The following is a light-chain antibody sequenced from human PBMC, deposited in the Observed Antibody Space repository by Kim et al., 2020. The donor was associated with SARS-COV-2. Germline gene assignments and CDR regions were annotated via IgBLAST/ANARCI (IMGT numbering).Light chain of an antibody. CDR1: QSIASY. CDR2: GAS. Sequence: DIQMTQSPSSLSASVGDTVTITCRASQSIASYLNWYQQKPGKAPNLLIYGASALQSGVPSRFSGSRSGTDFTLTISSLQPEDFATYYCQQTYSALTFGPGTKVDIK. V-gene: IGKV1-39*01. CDR3: QQTYSALT. J-gene: IGKJ3*01.